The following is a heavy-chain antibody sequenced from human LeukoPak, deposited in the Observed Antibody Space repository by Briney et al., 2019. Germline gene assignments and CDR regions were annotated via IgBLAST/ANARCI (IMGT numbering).Heavy chain of an antibody. J-gene: IGHJ5*02. CDR3: ARDRYYDFWSGSPKYNWFDP. CDR1: GGSFSGYY. Sequence: SETLSLTCAVYGGSFSGYYWSWIRQPPGKGLEWIGEINHSGSTNYNPSLESRVTISVDTSKNQFSLKLSSVTAADTAVYYCARDRYYDFWSGSPKYNWFDPWGQGTLVTVSS. D-gene: IGHD3-3*01. CDR2: INHSGST. V-gene: IGHV4-34*01.